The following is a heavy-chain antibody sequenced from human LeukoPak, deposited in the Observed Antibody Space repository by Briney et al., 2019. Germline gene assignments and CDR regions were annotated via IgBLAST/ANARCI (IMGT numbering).Heavy chain of an antibody. J-gene: IGHJ3*02. V-gene: IGHV4-39*01. CDR1: AGSISSSSYY. CDR2: IYYRGTT. CDR3: ARHERQNDVFDI. Sequence: SETLSLTCTVSAGSISSSSYYWGWIRQSPGKGLEWIGDIYYRGTTFYNPSLKSRLTIYVDTSKNQFSLRLTSVTAADTAVYYCARHERQNDVFDIWGQGTMVTVSS.